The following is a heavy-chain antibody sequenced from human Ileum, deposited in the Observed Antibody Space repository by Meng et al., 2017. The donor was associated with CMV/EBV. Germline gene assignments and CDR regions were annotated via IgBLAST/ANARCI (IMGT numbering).Heavy chain of an antibody. CDR2: TFYRSKWYY. CDR3: TSGWGLNY. CDR1: GDSISGSNTA. Sequence: QLQLQQSGPGLVKPSQTLSLTCVISGDSISGSNTAWNWLRQSPSTGLEWLGRTFYRSKWYYDYAVSVNSRIAIIPDTSKNQLSLQLNSVTPEDTAVYYCTSGWGLNYWGQGTLVTVSS. V-gene: IGHV6-1*01. D-gene: IGHD3-10*01. J-gene: IGHJ4*02.